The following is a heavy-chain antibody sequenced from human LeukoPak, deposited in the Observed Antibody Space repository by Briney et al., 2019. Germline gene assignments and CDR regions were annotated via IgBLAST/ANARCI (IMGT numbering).Heavy chain of an antibody. CDR1: GFTFSSYG. Sequence: PGGTLRLSCAASGFTFSSYGMSWVRQAPGKGLEWVSAIYSDGTTYYADSVRGRFTISRDNSKNTLYLQMNSLRAEDTAVYYCAREHYNLLTGRGGYFDYWGQGTLVTVSS. J-gene: IGHJ4*02. D-gene: IGHD3-9*01. CDR2: IYSDGTT. CDR3: AREHYNLLTGRGGYFDY. V-gene: IGHV3-23*03.